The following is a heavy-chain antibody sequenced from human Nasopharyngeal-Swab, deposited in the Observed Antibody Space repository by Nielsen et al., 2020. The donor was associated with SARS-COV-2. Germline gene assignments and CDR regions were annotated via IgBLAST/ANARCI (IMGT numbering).Heavy chain of an antibody. CDR2: INPNSGGT. CDR1: GYTFTGYY. Sequence: ASVKVSCKASGYTFTGYYMHWVRQAPGQGLEWMGWINPNSGGTNYAQKFQGCVTMTRDTSISTAYMELSRLRSDDPAVYYCARDQGSNPDYYGMDVWGQGTTVTVSS. J-gene: IGHJ6*02. V-gene: IGHV1-2*04. D-gene: IGHD4-11*01. CDR3: ARDQGSNPDYYGMDV.